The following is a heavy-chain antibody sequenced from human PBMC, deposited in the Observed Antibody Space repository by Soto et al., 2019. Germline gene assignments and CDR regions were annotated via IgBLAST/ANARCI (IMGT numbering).Heavy chain of an antibody. CDR1: GGSISSYY. Sequence: SETLSLTCSVSGGSISSYYLSWIRQPPGKGLEWIGYIYYSRSTNYNPSLKSRVTISVDTSKNQFSLKLSSVTAADTAVYYCARELFGRSVWFDPWGQGTLVTVSS. CDR3: ARELFGRSVWFDP. V-gene: IGHV4-59*01. D-gene: IGHD3-10*01. CDR2: IYYSRST. J-gene: IGHJ5*02.